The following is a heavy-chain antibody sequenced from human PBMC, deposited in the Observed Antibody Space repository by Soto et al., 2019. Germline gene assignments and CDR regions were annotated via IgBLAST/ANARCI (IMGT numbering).Heavy chain of an antibody. Sequence: GASVKVSCKASGYTFTSYYMHWVRQAPGQGLEWMGIINPSGGSTSYAQKFQGRVTTTRDTSTSTVYMELSSLRSEDTAVYYCAREPRIAPKVGYYGMDVWGQGTTVTVSS. CDR1: GYTFTSYY. CDR2: INPSGGST. CDR3: AREPRIAPKVGYYGMDV. D-gene: IGHD6-13*01. J-gene: IGHJ6*02. V-gene: IGHV1-46*01.